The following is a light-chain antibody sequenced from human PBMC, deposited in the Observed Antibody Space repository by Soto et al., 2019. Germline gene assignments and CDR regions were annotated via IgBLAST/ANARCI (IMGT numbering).Light chain of an antibody. CDR3: QQYNSYRT. CDR1: ESISTW. CDR2: DAY. Sequence: IQMTQSPSALSASVGDRVTLTCRASESISTWLAWYQQKPGKAPKLLIYDAYNLRSGVPSRFSGSGSGTEFTLTISSLQPDDFATYYCQQYNSYRTFGQGTKVEI. V-gene: IGKV1-5*01. J-gene: IGKJ1*01.